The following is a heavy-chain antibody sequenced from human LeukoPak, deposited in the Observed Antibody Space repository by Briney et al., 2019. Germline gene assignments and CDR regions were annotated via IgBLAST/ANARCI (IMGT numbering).Heavy chain of an antibody. J-gene: IGHJ3*02. D-gene: IGHD2-2*01. CDR1: GFTFSSYW. CDR2: IKQDGSEK. CDR3: ARALRYCSSTSCSAVGAFDI. Sequence: GGSLRLSCAASGFTFSSYWMNWVRQAPGKRLEWVANIKQDGSEKYYVDSVRGRFTISRDNANNSLFLQMNSLRAEDTAVYYCARALRYCSSTSCSAVGAFDIWGQGTMITVSS. V-gene: IGHV3-7*04.